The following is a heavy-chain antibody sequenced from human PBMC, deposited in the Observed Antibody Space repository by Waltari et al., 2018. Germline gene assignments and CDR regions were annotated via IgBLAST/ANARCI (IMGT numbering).Heavy chain of an antibody. V-gene: IGHV1-8*01. CDR1: GYTFTRYA. Sequence: QVQLVQSGAEVKKPGASVKVSCKASGYTFTRYALNLVRQAPGQGLEWMGWMNPNSGNTGYAQKFQGRVTMTRNTSISTAYMELSSLRSEDTAVYYCARAWQLAYYYYGMDVWGQGTTVTVSS. D-gene: IGHD6-6*01. CDR3: ARAWQLAYYYYGMDV. CDR2: MNPNSGNT. J-gene: IGHJ6*02.